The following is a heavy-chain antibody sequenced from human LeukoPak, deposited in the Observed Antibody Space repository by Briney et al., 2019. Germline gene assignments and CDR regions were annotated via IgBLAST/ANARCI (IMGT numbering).Heavy chain of an antibody. CDR3: ARGRQLVLLRKRNWFDP. CDR2: INHSGSA. V-gene: IGHV4-34*01. J-gene: IGHJ5*02. D-gene: IGHD6-13*01. Sequence: SETLSLTCAVYGGSFSGYYWSWIRQPPGKGLEWIEEINHSGSANYNPSLKSRVTISVDTSKNQFSLKLSSVTAADTAVYYCARGRQLVLLRKRNWFDPWGQGTLVTVSS. CDR1: GGSFSGYY.